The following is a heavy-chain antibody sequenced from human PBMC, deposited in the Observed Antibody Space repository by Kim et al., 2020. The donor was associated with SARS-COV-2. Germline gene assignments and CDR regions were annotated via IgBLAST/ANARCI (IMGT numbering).Heavy chain of an antibody. CDR2: IKSKTDGGTT. CDR1: GFTFSNAW. Sequence: GGSLRLSCAASGFTFSNAWMSWVRQAPGKGLEWVGRIKSKTDGGTTDYAAPVKGRFTISRDDSKNTLYLQMNSLKTEDTAVYYCSTAGSYYGSGGFDPWGQGTLVTVCS. J-gene: IGHJ5*02. CDR3: STAGSYYGSGGFDP. V-gene: IGHV3-15*01. D-gene: IGHD3-10*01.